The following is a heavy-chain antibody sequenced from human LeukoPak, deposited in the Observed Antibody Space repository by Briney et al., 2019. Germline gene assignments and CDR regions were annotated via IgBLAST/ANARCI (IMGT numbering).Heavy chain of an antibody. D-gene: IGHD3-3*01. CDR2: IYYSGST. V-gene: IGHV4-59*01. Sequence: SETLSLTCTVSGGSISSYYWSWIRQPPGKGLGWVGYIYYSGSTNYNPSLKSRVTISVDTSKNQFSLKLSSVTAADTAVYYCARADFWSGFQDYWGQGTLVTVSS. CDR3: ARADFWSGFQDY. J-gene: IGHJ4*02. CDR1: GGSISSYY.